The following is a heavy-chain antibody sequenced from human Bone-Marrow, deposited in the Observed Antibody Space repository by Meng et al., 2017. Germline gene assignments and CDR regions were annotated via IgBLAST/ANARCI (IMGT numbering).Heavy chain of an antibody. Sequence: GESLKISCAASDFTFDDYIMRWVRQAPGKGLEWVSGINWNGGTTGYADSAKGRFTISRDNAKTSMYLQMSSLRAEDTAVYYCARDSGGGWYLYRSRYAFDIWGQGTMVTVSS. D-gene: IGHD6-19*01. V-gene: IGHV3-20*04. J-gene: IGHJ3*02. CDR2: INWNGGTT. CDR1: DFTFDDYI. CDR3: ARDSGGGWYLYRSRYAFDI.